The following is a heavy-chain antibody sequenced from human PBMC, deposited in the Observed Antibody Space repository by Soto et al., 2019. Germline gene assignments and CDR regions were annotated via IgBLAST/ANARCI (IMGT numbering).Heavy chain of an antibody. J-gene: IGHJ5*02. CDR3: VSEKTWLKPPCCHWFDP. D-gene: IGHD6-19*01. V-gene: IGHV6-1*01. CDR1: GDSVSSNSAA. Sequence: SQTLSLTCAISGDSVSSNSAARNWIRQSPSRGLEWLGRTYYRSKWYNDYSVSVKSRITINPDTSKNKFSLQLNFVTPADTAVYYCVSEKTWLKPPCCHWFDPWGKGTLVTVP. CDR2: TYYRSKWYN.